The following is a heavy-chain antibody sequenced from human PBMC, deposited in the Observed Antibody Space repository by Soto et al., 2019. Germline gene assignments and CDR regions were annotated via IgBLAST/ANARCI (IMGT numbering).Heavy chain of an antibody. V-gene: IGHV3-48*03. CDR2: ISDSGSSI. J-gene: IGHJ4*02. CDR3: ARDLGPDYSRGY. CDR1: GFAFSSYG. Sequence: PGGSLRLSCAASGFAFSSYGLNWVRQAPGRGLEWISYISDSGSSIYYVDTVKGQFTASRDNAKNSVYLQMNSLRAEDTAVYYCARDLGPDYSRGYWGQGTLVTVSS. D-gene: IGHD4-4*01.